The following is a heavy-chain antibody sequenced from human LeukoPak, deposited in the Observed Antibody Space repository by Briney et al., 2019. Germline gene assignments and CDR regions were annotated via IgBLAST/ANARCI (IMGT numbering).Heavy chain of an antibody. CDR2: IYYSGST. J-gene: IGHJ4*02. Sequence: PSETLSLTCTVSGGSISSGGYYWSWIRQHPGKGLEWIGYIYYSGSTYYNPSLKSQVTISVDTSKNQFSLKLSSVTAADTAVYYCAREGYYDSSGYSDYWGQGTLVTVSS. CDR3: AREGYYDSSGYSDY. CDR1: GGSISSGGYY. V-gene: IGHV4-31*01. D-gene: IGHD3-22*01.